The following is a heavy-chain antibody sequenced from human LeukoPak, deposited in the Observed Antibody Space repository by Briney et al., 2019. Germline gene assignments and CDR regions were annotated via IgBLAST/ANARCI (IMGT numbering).Heavy chain of an antibody. CDR2: ISGDGGST. CDR3: ARVLMTTVTISTFDI. Sequence: GGSLRLSCAASGFTFDDYAMHWVRQAPGKGLEWVSLISGDGGSTSYADSVKGRFTISRDNSKNSLYLQMNSLRTEDTAFYYCARVLMTTVTISTFDIWGQGTVVTVSS. CDR1: GFTFDDYA. V-gene: IGHV3-43*02. D-gene: IGHD4-17*01. J-gene: IGHJ3*02.